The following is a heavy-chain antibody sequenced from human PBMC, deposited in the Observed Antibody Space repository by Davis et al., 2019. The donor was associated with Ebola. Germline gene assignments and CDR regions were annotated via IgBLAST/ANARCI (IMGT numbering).Heavy chain of an antibody. CDR2: INHSGST. D-gene: IGHD6-13*01. CDR1: GGSFSGYY. V-gene: IGHV4-34*01. J-gene: IGHJ5*02. Sequence: PSETLSLTCAVYGGSFSGYYWSWIRQPPGKGLEWIGEINHSGSTNYNPSLKSRVTMSVDTSKNQFSLKLSSVTAADTAVYYCARDGGSSWYSWFDPWGQGTLVTVSS. CDR3: ARDGGSSWYSWFDP.